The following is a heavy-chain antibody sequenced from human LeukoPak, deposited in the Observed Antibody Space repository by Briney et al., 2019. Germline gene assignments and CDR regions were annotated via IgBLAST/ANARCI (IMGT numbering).Heavy chain of an antibody. CDR1: GYTFTSNY. J-gene: IGHJ3*02. CDR3: ATTYYYDRWGRAFDI. CDR2: ISPSGGST. V-gene: IGHV1-46*01. D-gene: IGHD3-22*01. Sequence: ASVKVSCKAFGYTFTSNYMHWVRQAPGQGPEWMGVISPSGGSTTYAQKFQGRVTLTRDMSTSTAYMELSSLRSEDTAVYYCATTYYYDRWGRAFDIWGQGTMVTVSS.